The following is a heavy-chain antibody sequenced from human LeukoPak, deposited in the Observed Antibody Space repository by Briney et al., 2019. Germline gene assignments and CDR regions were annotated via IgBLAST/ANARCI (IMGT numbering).Heavy chain of an antibody. D-gene: IGHD2-2*01. J-gene: IGHJ3*02. V-gene: IGHV3-7*01. CDR3: ARDANYCSSPICYGVFDI. CDR1: GFRFSDYW. Sequence: QAGGSLRLSCAASGFRFSDYWMTWLRQAPGKGLEWVANIRKDESVKNYVDSVKGRFTISRDNARNSLYLQMDSLRAEDTAVYYCARDANYCSSPICYGVFDIWGQGTMVTVSA. CDR2: IRKDESVK.